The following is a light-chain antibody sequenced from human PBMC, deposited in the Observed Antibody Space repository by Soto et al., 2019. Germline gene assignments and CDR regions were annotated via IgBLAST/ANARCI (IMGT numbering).Light chain of an antibody. CDR2: EVT. Sequence: QSVLTQPPSVSGSPGQSVAISCTGTSSDVGGYNYVSWYQQYPGKAPKLMIYEVTKRPSGVPDRFSGSKSGNTASLTVSGLQAEDEAEYYCSSYAGTFWVFGGGTKLTVL. CDR1: SSDVGGYNY. V-gene: IGLV2-8*01. J-gene: IGLJ3*02. CDR3: SSYAGTFWV.